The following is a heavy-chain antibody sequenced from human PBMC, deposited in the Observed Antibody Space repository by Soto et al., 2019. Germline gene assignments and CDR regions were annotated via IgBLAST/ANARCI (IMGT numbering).Heavy chain of an antibody. J-gene: IGHJ4*02. CDR3: AKENTPDYGDYVDY. Sequence: PGGSLRLSCAASGFTFSSYAMSWVRQAPGKGLKWISSISGSGTSTYYADCVKGRFTISRDNSKNTMYLQMNSLRAEDTALYFCAKENTPDYGDYVDYWGQGTLVTVSS. CDR1: GFTFSSYA. D-gene: IGHD4-17*01. V-gene: IGHV3-23*01. CDR2: ISGSGTST.